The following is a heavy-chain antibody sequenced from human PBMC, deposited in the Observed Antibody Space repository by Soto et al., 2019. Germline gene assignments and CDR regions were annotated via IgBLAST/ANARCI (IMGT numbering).Heavy chain of an antibody. V-gene: IGHV4-30-2*01. Sequence: QLQLQESGSGLVKPSQTLSLTCAVSGGSISSGGYSWSWIRQPPGKGLEGIGYIYHSGSTYYNPSPKSRFTRSVARSKTPFSLKLSSVTAADTAVYYCARVPAYWGQGTLVTVSS. CDR2: IYHSGST. CDR3: ARVPAY. J-gene: IGHJ4*02. CDR1: GGSISSGGYS.